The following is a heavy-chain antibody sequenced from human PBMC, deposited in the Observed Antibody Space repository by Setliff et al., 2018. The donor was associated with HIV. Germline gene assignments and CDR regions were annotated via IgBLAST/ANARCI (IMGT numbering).Heavy chain of an antibody. D-gene: IGHD4-17*01. CDR3: ARTTVITGFDY. CDR1: GFSLNTNGMC. J-gene: IGHJ4*02. Sequence: SGPTLVNPPQTLTLTCTFSGFSLNTNGMCVSWIRQPPGKALEWLARIDWDDDKIYNTSLKTRLTISKDTSVNQVVLRMTNMDPVDTATYFCARTTVITGFDYWGQGTLVTVSS. CDR2: IDWDDDK. V-gene: IGHV2-70*17.